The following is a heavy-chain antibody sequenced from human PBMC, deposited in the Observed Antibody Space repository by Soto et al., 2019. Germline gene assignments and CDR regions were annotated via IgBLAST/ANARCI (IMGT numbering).Heavy chain of an antibody. J-gene: IGHJ4*02. CDR3: ARDPLGYDSSGTPGDFDY. CDR2: IIPIFGTA. D-gene: IGHD3-22*01. CDR1: GGTFSSYA. V-gene: IGHV1-69*13. Sequence: PRPSVKFSCKASGGTFSSYAISWVRQAPGQGLEWMGGIIPIFGTANYAQKFQGRVTITADESTSTAYMELSSLRSEDTAVYYCARDPLGYDSSGTPGDFDYWGQGTLVTVSS.